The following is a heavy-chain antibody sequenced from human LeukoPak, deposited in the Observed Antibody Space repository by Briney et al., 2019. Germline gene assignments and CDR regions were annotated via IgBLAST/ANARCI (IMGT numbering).Heavy chain of an antibody. CDR1: ADSLSSGGHY. Sequence: SETLSLTCTVSADSLSSGGHYCAWVRHLPGKGLESIGFIHHSGSSRHNPSLKDRGAITVDASRKQFALRLSSVTAADTAIYYCARGEHRFGGFYFDYWGQGIQVSVSS. D-gene: IGHD3-10*01. CDR2: IHHSGSS. CDR3: ARGEHRFGGFYFDY. V-gene: IGHV4-31*03. J-gene: IGHJ4*02.